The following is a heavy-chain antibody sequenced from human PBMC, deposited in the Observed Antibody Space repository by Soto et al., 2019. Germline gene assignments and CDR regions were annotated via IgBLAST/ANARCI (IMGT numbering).Heavy chain of an antibody. D-gene: IGHD6-19*01. V-gene: IGHV3-33*01. CDR2: IWNHGRED. CDR1: GFHFSTYG. J-gene: IGHJ4*02. CDR3: VRGPWLVGDVSSFDY. Sequence: QVHLVESGGGVVQPGRSLRLSCAASGFHFSTYGMHWVRQAPGKGLEWVARIWNHGREDSYADSVKGRFTISRDNSKNTLWLQMNSLRDDATAVYYCVRGPWLVGDVSSFDYWGQGSLVTVSS.